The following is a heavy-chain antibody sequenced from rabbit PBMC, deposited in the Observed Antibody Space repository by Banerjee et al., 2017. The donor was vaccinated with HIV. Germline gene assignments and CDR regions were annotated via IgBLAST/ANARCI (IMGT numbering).Heavy chain of an antibody. CDR3: ARGWGVIFNL. V-gene: IGHV1S47*01. Sequence: QEQLVESGGGLVQPEGSLTLTCKASGSDISSNAMCWVRQAPGKGLELIACIYSSNGDKWYASWVNGRFTISRSTSLNTVDLKMTSLTVADTATYFCARGWGVIFNLWGPGTLVTVS. J-gene: IGHJ4*01. CDR1: GSDISSNA. CDR2: IYSSNGDK. D-gene: IGHD2-1*01.